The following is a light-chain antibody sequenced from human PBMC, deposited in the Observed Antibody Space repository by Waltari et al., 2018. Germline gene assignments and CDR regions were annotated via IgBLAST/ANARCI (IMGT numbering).Light chain of an antibody. J-gene: IGKJ1*01. CDR1: QDIRKW. Sequence: DIQMTQSPSSVSASVGDRFTITCRASQDIRKWLAWYQQKPGKAPNLLIYAASSLQSGVPSRFSGSGSGTDFTLTINSLQPEDFATYYCQQSNNFPWTFGHGTKVEIK. CDR2: AAS. V-gene: IGKV1-12*01. CDR3: QQSNNFPWT.